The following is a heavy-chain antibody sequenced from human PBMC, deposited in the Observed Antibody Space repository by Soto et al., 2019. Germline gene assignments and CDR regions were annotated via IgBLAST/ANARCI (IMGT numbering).Heavy chain of an antibody. D-gene: IGHD1-26*01. CDR1: GSSLNGLY. CDR2: INRSGGT. V-gene: IGHV4-34*01. J-gene: IGHJ4*01. Sequence: PSETLSLTCAVYGSSLNGLYWSWIRQAPGKGLAWIGEINRSGGTNFDPSLKSRVTISVDTSKNQFSLNLTSVTAADTAVYYCARRPTVGATFFDIWGQGSLVTVSS. CDR3: ARRPTVGATFFDI.